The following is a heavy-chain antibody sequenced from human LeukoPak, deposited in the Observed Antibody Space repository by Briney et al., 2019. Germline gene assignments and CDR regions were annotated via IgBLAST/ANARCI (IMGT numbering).Heavy chain of an antibody. Sequence: GGSLRLSRTVSGFTFSSHAWSWVRQAPGRGLEWISCIDIGGDNTYYGDSVKGRFTISRDNSKNTLYLQMDSLGAEDSAVYYCANEIRPNDYWGQGTLVTVSS. D-gene: IGHD4-17*01. CDR2: IDIGGDNT. CDR3: ANEIRPNDY. J-gene: IGHJ4*02. V-gene: IGHV3-23*03. CDR1: GFTFSSHA.